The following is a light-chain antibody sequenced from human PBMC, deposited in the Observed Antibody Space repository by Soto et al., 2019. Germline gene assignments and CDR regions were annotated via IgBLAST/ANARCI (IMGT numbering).Light chain of an antibody. CDR1: QSVGSY. J-gene: IGKJ3*01. V-gene: IGKV3-11*01. CDR3: QQRSGWPPGFT. Sequence: IVLTQSTATLSLSPGERATLSCRASQSVGSYLAWYQQKPGQAPRLLIYDASNRSTGIPARFSGSGSGTDFPPTNSILEPDDFAVNFCQQRSGWPPGFTFGPGTKVD. CDR2: DAS.